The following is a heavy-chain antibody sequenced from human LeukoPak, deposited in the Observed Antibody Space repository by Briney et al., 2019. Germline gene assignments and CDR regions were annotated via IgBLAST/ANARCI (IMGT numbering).Heavy chain of an antibody. CDR2: ISAYNGNT. J-gene: IGHJ3*02. CDR3: ARGSGAAAYDDFDI. Sequence: ASVKVSCKASGYTFTSYGISWVRQAPGQGREWMGWISAYNGNTNYAQKLQGRVTITTDTSTSTAYMELRSLRSDDTAVYYCARGSGAAAYDDFDIWGQGTMVTVSS. V-gene: IGHV1-18*04. CDR1: GYTFTSYG. D-gene: IGHD6-13*01.